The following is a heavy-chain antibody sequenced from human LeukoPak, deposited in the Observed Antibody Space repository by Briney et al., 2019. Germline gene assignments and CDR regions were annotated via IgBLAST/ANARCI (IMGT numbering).Heavy chain of an antibody. J-gene: IGHJ4*02. CDR3: VRDSHYYDTSDPKYRLDY. Sequence: GGSLRLSCAASGFTFSDHSMSWIRQSPGKGLEWVAYITSGGSPVYYVDSVKGRSTISRDNAKNSLFLEVHSLRAEDTGVYYCVRDSHYYDTSDPKYRLDYWGQGTLVTVSS. V-gene: IGHV3-11*04. CDR2: ITSGGSPV. D-gene: IGHD3-22*01. CDR1: GFTFSDHS.